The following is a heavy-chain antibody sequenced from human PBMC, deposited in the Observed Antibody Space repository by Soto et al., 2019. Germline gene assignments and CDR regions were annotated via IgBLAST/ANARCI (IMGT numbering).Heavy chain of an antibody. J-gene: IGHJ4*02. CDR1: GYTFTSYG. Sequence: QVQLVQSGTEVKKPGASVKVSCKASGYTFTSYGISWVRQAPGQGLEWMGWISAYNGNTNYAQKLQGRVTMTTDTSTSTAYMELRSLRSDDTAVYYCAATNAHVLRFLEWSWGQGTLVTVSS. CDR3: AATNAHVLRFLEWS. V-gene: IGHV1-18*01. CDR2: ISAYNGNT. D-gene: IGHD3-3*01.